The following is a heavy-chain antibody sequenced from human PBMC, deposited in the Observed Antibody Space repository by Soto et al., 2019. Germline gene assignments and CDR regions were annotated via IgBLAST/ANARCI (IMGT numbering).Heavy chain of an antibody. D-gene: IGHD1-26*01. CDR2: IYPGDSDT. CDR1: GYSFTSYW. Sequence: GESLKISCKGSGYSFTSYWIGWVRQMPGKGLEWMGIIYPGDSDTRYGPSFQGQVTISADKSISTAYLQWSSLKASDTAMYYCARRSGSHHSFYYYYGMDVWGQGTTVTVSS. CDR3: ARRSGSHHSFYYYYGMDV. V-gene: IGHV5-51*01. J-gene: IGHJ6*02.